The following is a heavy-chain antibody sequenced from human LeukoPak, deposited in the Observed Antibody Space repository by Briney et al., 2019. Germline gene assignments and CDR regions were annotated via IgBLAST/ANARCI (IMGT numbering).Heavy chain of an antibody. D-gene: IGHD5-24*01. J-gene: IGHJ3*02. V-gene: IGHV4-4*07. CDR2: IYTSGST. CDR3: ARLIDGLRPFDI. Sequence: SETLSLTCAVSGGSISSYYRSWIRQPAGKGLEWIGRIYTSGSTNYNPSLKSRVTISIDTSKNQFSLKLSSVTAADTAVYYCARLIDGLRPFDIWSQGTMVTVSS. CDR1: GGSISSYY.